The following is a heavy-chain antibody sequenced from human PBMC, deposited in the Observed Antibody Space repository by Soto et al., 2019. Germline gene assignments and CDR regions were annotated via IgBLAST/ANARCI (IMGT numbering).Heavy chain of an antibody. Sequence: QVQLQESGPGLVKPSQTLSLTCTVSGGSISSGGYYWSWIRQHPGKGLEWIGYIYYSGSTYYNPSLKSRVTISVDTSKNQFSLKLSSVTAADTAVYYCARDTTRYCSGGSCYSRHDAFDIWGQGTMVTVSS. D-gene: IGHD2-15*01. CDR3: ARDTTRYCSGGSCYSRHDAFDI. V-gene: IGHV4-31*03. CDR2: IYYSGST. CDR1: GGSISSGGYY. J-gene: IGHJ3*02.